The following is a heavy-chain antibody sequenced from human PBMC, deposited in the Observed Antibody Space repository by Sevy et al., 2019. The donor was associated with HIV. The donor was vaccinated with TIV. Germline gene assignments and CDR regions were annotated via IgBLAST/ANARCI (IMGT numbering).Heavy chain of an antibody. J-gene: IGHJ6*02. D-gene: IGHD6-25*01. CDR2: ISTINNYI. Sequence: GGSLRLSCAASGFTFSSYSMNWVRQAPGKGLEWVSSISTINNYIYYADSMKGRFTISSDNAKNSLFLQMNSLRAEDTALYYCARMGGLTDNGMDVWGQGTTVTVSS. CDR3: ARMGGLTDNGMDV. CDR1: GFTFSSYS. V-gene: IGHV3-21*01.